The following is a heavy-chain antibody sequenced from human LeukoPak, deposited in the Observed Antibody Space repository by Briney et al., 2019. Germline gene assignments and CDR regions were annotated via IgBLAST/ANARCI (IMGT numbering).Heavy chain of an antibody. CDR2: ISAYNCNT. CDR1: VYTFIIYG. CDR3: VRGRKLYSSGWYVQADY. D-gene: IGHD6-19*01. Sequence: ASVKVSYKASVYTFIIYGISWVRQAPAQGREWMGWISAYNCNTNYAQKFQGRVTMTTYTSTSTAYMELRSLKFDDTAVYYCVRGRKLYSSGWYVQADYWGQGALVTVSS. V-gene: IGHV1-18*01. J-gene: IGHJ4*02.